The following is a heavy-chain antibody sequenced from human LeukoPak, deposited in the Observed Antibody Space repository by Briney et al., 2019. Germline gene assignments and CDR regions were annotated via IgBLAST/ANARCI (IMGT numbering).Heavy chain of an antibody. CDR3: ARVQGGGFRTADF. Sequence: GGSLRLSCAASGFTFRNYMMHWVRQAPGKGLDWVAVILEDGTIQHYADSVKGRFTISRDNSRNTVFLQMNSLRGEDTAIYYCARVQGGGFRTADFWGQGILVTVSS. D-gene: IGHD3-10*01. CDR1: GFTFRNYM. V-gene: IGHV3-30*04. CDR2: ILEDGTIQ. J-gene: IGHJ4*02.